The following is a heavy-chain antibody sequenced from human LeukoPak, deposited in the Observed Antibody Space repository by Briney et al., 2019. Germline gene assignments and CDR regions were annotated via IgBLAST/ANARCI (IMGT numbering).Heavy chain of an antibody. D-gene: IGHD2-15*01. CDR2: IYHSGST. V-gene: IGHV4-4*02. CDR3: ARDLRGSEY. J-gene: IGHJ4*02. Sequence: SETLSLTCAVSGGSISSSNWWSWVRQPPVKGLEWIGEIYHSGSTNYNPSLKSRVTISVDTSKNQFSLKVNSVTAADTAVYYCARDLRGSEYWGQGTLVTVSS. CDR1: GGSISSSNW.